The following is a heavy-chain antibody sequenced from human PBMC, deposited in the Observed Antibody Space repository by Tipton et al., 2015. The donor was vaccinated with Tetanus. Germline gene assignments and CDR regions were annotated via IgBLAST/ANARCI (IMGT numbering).Heavy chain of an antibody. V-gene: IGHV3-21*01. Sequence: SLRLSCEVSGFIFSSYTMNWVRQAPGKGLEWVSSISSTSSYIYYADSLKGRFTISRDNAKNSLFLQITGLRAEDTAVYYCASGSALDYWGQGALVTVSS. J-gene: IGHJ4*02. CDR3: ASGSALDY. CDR1: GFIFSSYT. D-gene: IGHD6-25*01. CDR2: ISSTSSYI.